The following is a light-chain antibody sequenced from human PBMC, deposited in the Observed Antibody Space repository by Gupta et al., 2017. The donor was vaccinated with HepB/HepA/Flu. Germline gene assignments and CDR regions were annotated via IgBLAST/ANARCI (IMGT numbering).Light chain of an antibody. V-gene: IGKV1-5*03. CDR3: QQYNSYPWT. CDR1: QNIYSW. Sequence: DIQLTQSSSILSASVGDRVTITCRAGQNIYSWLAWYQQKPGKAPNLLIYEASYPETGVPSKFSGSRSGTEFTFTISSLQPDDFATYYCQQYNSYPWTFGQGTRVEIK. J-gene: IGKJ1*01. CDR2: EAS.